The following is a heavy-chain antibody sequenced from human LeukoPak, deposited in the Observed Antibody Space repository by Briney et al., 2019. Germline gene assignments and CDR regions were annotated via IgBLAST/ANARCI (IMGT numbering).Heavy chain of an antibody. Sequence: ASVKVSCKASGYTFPSYGISWVRQAPGQGLEWMGRISAYNGNTNYAQKFQGRVTMTTDTSTSTAYMELRSLRFDDTAVYYCARGLGITMVRQPSGGWFDPWGQGTLVTVSS. J-gene: IGHJ5*02. CDR1: GYTFPSYG. CDR2: ISAYNGNT. CDR3: ARGLGITMVRQPSGGWFDP. V-gene: IGHV1-18*01. D-gene: IGHD3-10*01.